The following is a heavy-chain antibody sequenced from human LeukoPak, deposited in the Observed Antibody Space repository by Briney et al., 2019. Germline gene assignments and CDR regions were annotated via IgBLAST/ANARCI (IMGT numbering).Heavy chain of an antibody. CDR1: GGSISSSY. CDR2: IYYSGST. Sequence: SETLSLTCTVSGGSISSSYWSWIRQPPGKGLEWIGYIYYSGSTNYNPSLKSRVTISVDTSKNQFSLKLSSVTAADTAVYYCARQKGPVWFGEAFDYWGQGTLVTVSS. V-gene: IGHV4-59*08. D-gene: IGHD3-10*01. J-gene: IGHJ4*02. CDR3: ARQKGPVWFGEAFDY.